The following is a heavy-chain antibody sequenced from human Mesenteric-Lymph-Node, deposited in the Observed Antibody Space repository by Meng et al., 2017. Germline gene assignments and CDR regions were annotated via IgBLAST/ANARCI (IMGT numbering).Heavy chain of an antibody. CDR3: AKDQIQDYYDSSGVIDY. J-gene: IGHJ4*02. V-gene: IGHV1-18*04. CDR2: ISAYNGNT. D-gene: IGHD3-22*01. CDR1: GYTFTGYY. Sequence: ASVKVSCKASGYTFTGYYMHWVRQAPGQGLEWMGWISAYNGNTNYVQKLQGRVTMTTDTSTSTAYMELRSLRSDDTAVYYCAKDQIQDYYDSSGVIDYWGQGTLVTVSS.